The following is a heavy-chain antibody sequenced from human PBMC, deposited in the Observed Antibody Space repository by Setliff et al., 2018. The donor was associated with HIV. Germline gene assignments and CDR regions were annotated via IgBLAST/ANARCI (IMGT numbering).Heavy chain of an antibody. D-gene: IGHD2-2*01. CDR3: ARDRCNSVACYLYNWFDP. Sequence: ASVKVSCKASGYTFINYDINWVRQATGQGLEWMGWMNPNSGDTDYAQKFQGRVTMTTDTSTSTAYMELRSLRSEDTAVYYCARDRCNSVACYLYNWFDPWGQGTLVTVSS. J-gene: IGHJ5*02. V-gene: IGHV1-8*02. CDR1: GYTFINYD. CDR2: MNPNSGDT.